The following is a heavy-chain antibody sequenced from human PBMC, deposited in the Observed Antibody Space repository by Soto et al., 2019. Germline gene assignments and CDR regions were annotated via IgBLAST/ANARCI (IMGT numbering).Heavy chain of an antibody. CDR2: INPNSGGT. Sequence: RASVKVSFKASGYTFTGYYMHWVRQAPGQGLEWMGWINPNSGGTNYAQKFQGWVTMTRDTSISTAYMELSRLRSDDTAVYYCARGVVVVAATLYYYGMDVWGQGTTVTVSS. J-gene: IGHJ6*02. V-gene: IGHV1-2*04. D-gene: IGHD2-15*01. CDR1: GYTFTGYY. CDR3: ARGVVVVAATLYYYGMDV.